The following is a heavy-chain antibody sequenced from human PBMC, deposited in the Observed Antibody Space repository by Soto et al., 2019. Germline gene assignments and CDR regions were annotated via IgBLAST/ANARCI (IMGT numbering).Heavy chain of an antibody. CDR2: IKSKTDGGTT. Sequence: GGSLRLSCAVSGVTLTNVWMNWVRQAPGKGPEWVGRIKSKTDGGTTDYAAPVKGRFTISRDESENTLYLQMSSLKTEDTAVYYCSHGYYQYFDSWGQGTLVTVSS. J-gene: IGHJ4*02. CDR1: GVTLTNVW. CDR3: SHGYYQYFDS. V-gene: IGHV3-15*07. D-gene: IGHD5-18*01.